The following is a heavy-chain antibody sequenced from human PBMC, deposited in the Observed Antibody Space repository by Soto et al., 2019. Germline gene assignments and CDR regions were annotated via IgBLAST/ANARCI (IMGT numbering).Heavy chain of an antibody. CDR1: GFTLSNFG. CDR3: AQGHVGAIHSQFDI. Sequence: QVQLVESGGGVIQPGGSLRLSCGASGFTLSNFGVHWVRQAPGKGPEWVGAISSDGKTESYGASVRGRFTVSRDNSQNRVFLQMNSLRSDDTGVYYCAQGHVGAIHSQFDIWGQGTMVTVSS. V-gene: IGHV3-30*18. J-gene: IGHJ3*02. D-gene: IGHD1-26*01. CDR2: ISSDGKTE.